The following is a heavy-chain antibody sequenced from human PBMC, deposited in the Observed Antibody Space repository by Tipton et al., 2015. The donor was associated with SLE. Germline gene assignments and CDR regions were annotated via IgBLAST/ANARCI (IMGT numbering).Heavy chain of an antibody. Sequence: TLSLTCAVSGGSFSGDYWRWIRQPPGKGLEWIGEINHSGSTNYNPSLKSRVTISVDTSKNQFSLKLSSVTAADTAVYYCSRFGSAVAGLAKSPGGFDYWGQGTLVTVSS. D-gene: IGHD6-19*01. CDR1: GGSFSGDY. CDR2: INHSGST. CDR3: SRFGSAVAGLAKSPGGFDY. V-gene: IGHV4-34*01. J-gene: IGHJ4*02.